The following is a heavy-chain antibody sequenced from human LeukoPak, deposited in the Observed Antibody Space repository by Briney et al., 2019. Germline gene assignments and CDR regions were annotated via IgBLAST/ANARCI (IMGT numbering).Heavy chain of an antibody. CDR1: GFTFSKYA. Sequence: PGGSLRLSCAASGFTFSKYAMSWVRQAPGKGLEWVAVISYDGSNKYYADSVKGRFTISRDNSKNTLYLQMNSLRAEDTAVYYCAKDVKRYYYDSSGPDYWGQGTLVTVSS. CDR2: ISYDGSNK. D-gene: IGHD3-22*01. CDR3: AKDVKRYYYDSSGPDY. J-gene: IGHJ4*02. V-gene: IGHV3-30*18.